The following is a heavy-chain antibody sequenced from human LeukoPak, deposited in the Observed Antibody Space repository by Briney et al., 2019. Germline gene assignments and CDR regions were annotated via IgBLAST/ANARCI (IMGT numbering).Heavy chain of an antibody. CDR1: GGTFSSYA. CDR2: IIPIFGTA. J-gene: IGHJ5*02. CDR3: ARDAGARRTTAFDP. Sequence: SVKVSCKASGGTFSSYAISWVRQAPGQGLEWMGGIIPIFGTANYAQKFQGRVTITADKSTSTAYMELSSLRSGDTAVYYCARDAGARRTTAFDPWGQGTLVTVSS. V-gene: IGHV1-69*06. D-gene: IGHD1-1*01.